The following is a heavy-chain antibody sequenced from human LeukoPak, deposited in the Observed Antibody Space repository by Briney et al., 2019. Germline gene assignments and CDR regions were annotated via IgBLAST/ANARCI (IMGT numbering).Heavy chain of an antibody. CDR2: IYHSGST. CDR3: ARDWSTSGWYIDSLYWYFDL. V-gene: IGHV4-4*02. CDR1: GGSISSSNW. J-gene: IGHJ2*01. Sequence: SGTLSLTCAVSGGSISSSNWWSWVRQPPGKGLEWMGEIYHSGSTNYNPSLKSRVTISVDKYKNPFSLKLSSVTAADTAVYYCARDWSTSGWYIDSLYWYFDLWGRGTLVTVSS. D-gene: IGHD6-19*01.